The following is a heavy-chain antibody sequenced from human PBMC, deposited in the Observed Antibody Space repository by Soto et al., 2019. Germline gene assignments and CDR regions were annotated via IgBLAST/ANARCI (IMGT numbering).Heavy chain of an antibody. Sequence: ASVKVSCKASGYTFTSYGISWVRQAPGQGLEWMGWISAYNGNTNYAQKLQGRVTMTTDTSTSTAYMELRSLRSDDTAVYYCARAHPLSTTGTQWCFDPWGQGTLVTVSS. CDR3: ARAHPLSTTGTQWCFDP. CDR1: GYTFTSYG. J-gene: IGHJ5*02. CDR2: ISAYNGNT. D-gene: IGHD1-1*01. V-gene: IGHV1-18*04.